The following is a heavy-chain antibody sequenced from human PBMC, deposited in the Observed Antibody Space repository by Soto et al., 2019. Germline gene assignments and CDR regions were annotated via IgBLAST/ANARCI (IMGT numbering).Heavy chain of an antibody. CDR3: AKGMGDFWSGPSDS. Sequence: EVQLLESGGGLVQPGGSLRLSCAAYGFTFSNCAMTWVRQVPGKGLEWVSTVSGSGGSTYYADSVKGRFTISRDNSKSTLYLQMNSLRAEDTALYYCAKGMGDFWSGPSDSWGQGTLVTVSS. J-gene: IGHJ4*02. V-gene: IGHV3-23*01. D-gene: IGHD3-3*01. CDR2: VSGSGGST. CDR1: GFTFSNCA.